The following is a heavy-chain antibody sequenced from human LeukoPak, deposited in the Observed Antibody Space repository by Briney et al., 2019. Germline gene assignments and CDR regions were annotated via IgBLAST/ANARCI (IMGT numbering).Heavy chain of an antibody. CDR2: INWNGGST. Sequence: PGGSLRLSCAASGFTFDDHGMSWVRQAPGKGLEWVSGINWNGGSTGYADSVKGRFTISRDNAKNSLYLQMNSLRAEDTALYYCARDHIHYYDSSGYYYGGAFDIWGQGTMVTVSS. CDR3: ARDHIHYYDSSGYYYGGAFDI. D-gene: IGHD3-22*01. V-gene: IGHV3-20*04. CDR1: GFTFDDHG. J-gene: IGHJ3*02.